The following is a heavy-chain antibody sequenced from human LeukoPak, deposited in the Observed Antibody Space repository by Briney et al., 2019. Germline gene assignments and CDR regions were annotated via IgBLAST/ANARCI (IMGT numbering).Heavy chain of an antibody. CDR3: ARPIHYYDSSGYFGGNAFDI. CDR1: GSSFTSYW. V-gene: IGHV5-51*01. J-gene: IGHJ3*02. Sequence: GESLKISCKGSGSSFTSYWIGWVRQMPGKGLEWMGIIYPGDSDTRYSPSFQGQVTISADKSISTAYLQWSSLKASDTAMYYCARPIHYYDSSGYFGGNAFDIWGQGTMVTVSS. D-gene: IGHD3-22*01. CDR2: IYPGDSDT.